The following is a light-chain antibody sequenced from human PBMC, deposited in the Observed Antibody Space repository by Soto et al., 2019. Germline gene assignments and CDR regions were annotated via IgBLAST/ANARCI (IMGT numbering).Light chain of an antibody. CDR3: QQSFTAPWT. CDR2: TAS. Sequence: DIQMTPSPSSLSASVGDRVTITCRASQSISTFLNWYQQKPGKAPHLLLYTASTLHGGVPSRFSGSGSGTDFTLTISSLQPEDFETYYCQQSFTAPWTFGQGTRVEIK. CDR1: QSISTF. J-gene: IGKJ1*01. V-gene: IGKV1-39*01.